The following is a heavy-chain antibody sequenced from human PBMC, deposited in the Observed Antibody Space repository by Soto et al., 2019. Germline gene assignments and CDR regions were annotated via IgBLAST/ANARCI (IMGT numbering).Heavy chain of an antibody. CDR1: GYTFTGYY. D-gene: IGHD4-17*01. CDR2: INPNSGGT. Sequence: ASVKVSCKASGYTFTGYYMHWVRQAPGQGLEWMGWINPNSGGTNYAQKFQGWVTMTRDTSISTAYMELSRLRSDDTAVYYCAREMAWYGDYGGPTPYYYGMDFWGQGTTVTVSS. V-gene: IGHV1-2*04. J-gene: IGHJ6*02. CDR3: AREMAWYGDYGGPTPYYYGMDF.